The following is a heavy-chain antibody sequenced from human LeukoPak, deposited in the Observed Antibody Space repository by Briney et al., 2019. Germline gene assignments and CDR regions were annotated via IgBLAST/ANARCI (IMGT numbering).Heavy chain of an antibody. D-gene: IGHD3-22*01. V-gene: IGHV3-23*01. CDR1: GFTFSSYG. Sequence: PGGSLRLSCAASGFTFSSYGMSWVRQAPGKGLEWVSVISGSGGTTYYADSVKGRFTISRDNSKNTLYLQLNSLRAEDTAIYYCAKPPQTYHYDSRGYYYFDDWGQGTLVTVSS. J-gene: IGHJ4*02. CDR2: ISGSGGTT. CDR3: AKPPQTYHYDSRGYYYFDD.